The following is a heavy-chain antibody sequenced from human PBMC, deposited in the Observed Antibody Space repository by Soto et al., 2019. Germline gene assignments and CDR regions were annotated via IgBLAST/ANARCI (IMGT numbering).Heavy chain of an antibody. CDR1: GFTFSSYA. J-gene: IGHJ4*02. Sequence: GGSLRLSCAASGFTFSSYAMSWVRQAPGKGLEWVSAISGSGGSTYYADSVKGRFTISSDTSKNPLYLQLNSLRAEDTSVYYCAKSPPSQVAVFDYWGQGTLVTVSS. V-gene: IGHV3-23*01. CDR2: ISGSGGST. D-gene: IGHD2-15*01. CDR3: AKSPPSQVAVFDY.